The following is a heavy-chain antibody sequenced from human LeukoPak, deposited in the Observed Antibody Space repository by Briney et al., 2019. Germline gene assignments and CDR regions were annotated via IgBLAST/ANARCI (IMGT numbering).Heavy chain of an antibody. CDR1: GFTFSSYT. J-gene: IGHJ4*02. V-gene: IGHV3-21*01. CDR3: ARDRRLVDY. CDR2: ISSSSSYI. Sequence: GGSLRPSCAASGFTFSSYTMNWVRQAPGKGLEWVSSISSSSSYIYYADSVKGRFTISRDNPKNSLYLQMNSLRADDTAVYYCARDRRLVDYWGQGTLVTVSS.